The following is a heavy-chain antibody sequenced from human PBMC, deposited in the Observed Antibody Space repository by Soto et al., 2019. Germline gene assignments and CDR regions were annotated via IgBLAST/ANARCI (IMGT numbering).Heavy chain of an antibody. CDR1: GFVFSSYS. V-gene: IGHV3-48*02. CDR3: ARDGIFGVVFLMDF. CDR2: ISSTSSVI. Sequence: GVSLRLSCAASGFVFSSYSMNWVRHAPEMGLEWVSYISSTSSVIYYADSVKGRFTISRDNAKNSLYLQMNSLRDEDTAVYYCARDGIFGVVFLMDFCVQGTTVTVSS. D-gene: IGHD3-3*01. J-gene: IGHJ6*02.